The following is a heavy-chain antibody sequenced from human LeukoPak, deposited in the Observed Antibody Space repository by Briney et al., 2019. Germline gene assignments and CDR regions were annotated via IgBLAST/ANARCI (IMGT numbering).Heavy chain of an antibody. D-gene: IGHD5-18*01. CDR3: ARDTAMATGGEYYYYMDV. CDR1: GFTFSSYG. Sequence: GGSLRLSCAASGFTFSSYGMHWVRQAPGKGLEWVAVIWYDGSNKYYADSVKGRFTISRDNSKNTLYLQMNSLRAEDTAVYYCARDTAMATGGEYYYYMDVWGKGTTVTVSS. J-gene: IGHJ6*03. CDR2: IWYDGSNK. V-gene: IGHV3-33*01.